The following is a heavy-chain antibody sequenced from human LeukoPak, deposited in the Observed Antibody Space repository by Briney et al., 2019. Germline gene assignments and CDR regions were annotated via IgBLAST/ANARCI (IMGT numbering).Heavy chain of an antibody. D-gene: IGHD1-26*01. CDR2: ISWNSGSI. Sequence: GRSLRLSCAASGFTFDDYAMHWVRQAPGKGLEWVSGISWNSGSIGYADSVKGRFTISRDNAKNSPYLQMNSLRAEDTALYYCAKDGGYQEEHFDYWGQGTLVTVSS. CDR1: GFTFDDYA. CDR3: AKDGGYQEEHFDY. J-gene: IGHJ4*02. V-gene: IGHV3-9*01.